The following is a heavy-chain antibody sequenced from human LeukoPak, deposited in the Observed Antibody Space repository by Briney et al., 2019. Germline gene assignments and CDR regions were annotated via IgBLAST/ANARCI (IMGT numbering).Heavy chain of an antibody. CDR3: ARLPVGATSWTDY. J-gene: IGHJ4*02. D-gene: IGHD1-26*01. V-gene: IGHV1-46*01. CDR1: GYTFTSYY. CDR2: INPSGGST. Sequence: VASVKVSCKASGYTFTSYYIHWVRQAPGQGLEWMGIINPSGGSTSYAQKFQGRATMTRDMSTSTVYMELSSLRSEDTAVYYCARLPVGATSWTDYWGQGTLVTVSS.